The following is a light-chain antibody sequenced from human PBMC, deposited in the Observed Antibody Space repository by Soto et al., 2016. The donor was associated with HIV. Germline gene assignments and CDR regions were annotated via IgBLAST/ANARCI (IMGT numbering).Light chain of an antibody. J-gene: IGLJ2*01. Sequence: SFELTQDPAVSVALGQTVRITCQGESLRNYYASWFRQKPGEAPALVIYGRNNRPSGIPDRFSGSSSGNTASLTITGAQAEDEAVYYCNSRDSSGDPYVVFGGGTKPTVL. CDR1: SLRNYY. CDR2: GRN. V-gene: IGLV3-19*01. CDR3: NSRDSSGDPYVV.